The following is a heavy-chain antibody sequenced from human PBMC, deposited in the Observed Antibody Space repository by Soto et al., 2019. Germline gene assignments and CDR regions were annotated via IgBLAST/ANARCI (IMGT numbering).Heavy chain of an antibody. CDR3: AKGGWIFGVMDAFYI. V-gene: IGHV3-23*01. CDR1: GFTFSSYA. CDR2: ISGSGGST. D-gene: IGHD3-3*01. Sequence: GGSLRLSCAASGFTFSSYAMSWVRQAPGKGLEWVSAISGSGGSTYYADSVKGRFTISRDNSKNTLYLQMNSLRAEDTAVYYCAKGGWIFGVMDAFYIWAQGTMVTVSS. J-gene: IGHJ3*02.